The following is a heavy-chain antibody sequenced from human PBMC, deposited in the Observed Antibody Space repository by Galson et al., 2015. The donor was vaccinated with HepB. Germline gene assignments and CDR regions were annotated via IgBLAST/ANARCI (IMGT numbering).Heavy chain of an antibody. CDR2: IFSNDEK. V-gene: IGHV2-26*01. CDR1: GFSLSNARMG. D-gene: IGHD3-22*01. CDR3: ARTPSYYYDSSGYTYYFDY. J-gene: IGHJ4*02. Sequence: PALVKPTPTLTLTCTVSGFSLSNARMGVSWIRQPPGKALEWLAHIFSNDEKSYSTSLKSRLTISKDTSKSQVVLTMTNMDPVDTATYYCARTPSYYYDSSGYTYYFDYWGQGTLVTVSS.